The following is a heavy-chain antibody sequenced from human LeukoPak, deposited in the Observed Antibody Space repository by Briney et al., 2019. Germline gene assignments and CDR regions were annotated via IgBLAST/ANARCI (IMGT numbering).Heavy chain of an antibody. CDR3: AKTRTLPKKNYYYYYMVV. CDR1: GFTFSSYG. Sequence: PGGSLRLYCAASGFTFSSYGMHWVRQAPGKGLEWVAFIRYDGSNKYYADSVKGRFTISRDNSKNTLYLQMNSLRAEDTAVYYCAKTRTLPKKNYYYYYMVVWGKGTTVTVSS. V-gene: IGHV3-30*02. CDR2: IRYDGSNK. D-gene: IGHD1-7*01. J-gene: IGHJ6*03.